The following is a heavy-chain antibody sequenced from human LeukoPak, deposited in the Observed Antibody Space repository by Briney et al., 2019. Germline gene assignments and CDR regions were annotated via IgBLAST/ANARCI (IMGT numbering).Heavy chain of an antibody. J-gene: IGHJ4*02. D-gene: IGHD5-24*01. V-gene: IGHV4-59*01. CDR2: IYYSGST. Sequence: SETLSLTCTVSGGSISSYYWSWLRQPPGKGLEWIGYIYYSGSTNYNPSLTSRVTISVDTSKNQFSLKLSSVTAADTAVYYCARGQRGEMATILPDYWGQGTLVTVSS. CDR1: GGSISSYY. CDR3: ARGQRGEMATILPDY.